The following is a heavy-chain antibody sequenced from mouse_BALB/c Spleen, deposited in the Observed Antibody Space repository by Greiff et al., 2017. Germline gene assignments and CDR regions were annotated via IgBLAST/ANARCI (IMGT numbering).Heavy chain of an antibody. Sequence: EVMLVESGGGLVQPGGSRKLSCAASGFTFSSFGMHWVRQAPEKGLEWVAYISSGSSTIYYADTVKGRFTISRDNPKNTLFLQMTSLRSEDTAMYYCARSRNYYGNFYWYFDVWGAGTTVTVSS. V-gene: IGHV5-17*02. D-gene: IGHD2-1*01. CDR3: ARSRNYYGNFYWYFDV. CDR2: ISSGSSTI. J-gene: IGHJ1*01. CDR1: GFTFSSFG.